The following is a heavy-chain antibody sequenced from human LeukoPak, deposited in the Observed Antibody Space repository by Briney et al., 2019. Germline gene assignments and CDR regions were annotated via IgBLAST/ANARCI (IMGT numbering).Heavy chain of an antibody. Sequence: SETLSLTCTVSGGSISSYYWSWIRQPPGKGLGWIGYIYYSGSTNYNPSLKSRVTISVDTSKNQFSLKLSSVTAADTAVYYCAMSRYCSGGSCYLDAFDIWGQGTMVTVSS. D-gene: IGHD2-15*01. J-gene: IGHJ3*02. CDR3: AMSRYCSGGSCYLDAFDI. CDR1: GGSISSYY. CDR2: IYYSGST. V-gene: IGHV4-59*01.